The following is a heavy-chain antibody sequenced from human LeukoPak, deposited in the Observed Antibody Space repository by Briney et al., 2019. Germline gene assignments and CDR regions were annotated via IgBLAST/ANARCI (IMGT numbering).Heavy chain of an antibody. Sequence: SETLSLTCTVPGGSISSYYWSWIRQPPGKGLEWIGYIYYSGSTYYNPSLKSRVTISVDTSKNQFSLKLSSVTAADTAVYYCAREPSIAAADYWGQGTLVTVSS. CDR3: AREPSIAAADY. J-gene: IGHJ4*02. D-gene: IGHD6-13*01. CDR1: GGSISSYY. CDR2: IYYSGST. V-gene: IGHV4-59*06.